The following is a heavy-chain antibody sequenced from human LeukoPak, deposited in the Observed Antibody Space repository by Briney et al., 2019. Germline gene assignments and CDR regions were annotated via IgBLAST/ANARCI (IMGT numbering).Heavy chain of an antibody. CDR2: INHSGST. Sequence: PLETLSLTCAVYGGSFSGYYWSWIRQPPGKGLEWIGEINHSGSTNYNPSLKSRVTISVDTSKNQFSLKLSSVTAADTAVYYCARGKRSYCSSTSCYTSPNYYGMDVWGQGTTVTVSS. CDR3: ARGKRSYCSSTSCYTSPNYYGMDV. V-gene: IGHV4-34*01. D-gene: IGHD2-2*02. J-gene: IGHJ6*02. CDR1: GGSFSGYY.